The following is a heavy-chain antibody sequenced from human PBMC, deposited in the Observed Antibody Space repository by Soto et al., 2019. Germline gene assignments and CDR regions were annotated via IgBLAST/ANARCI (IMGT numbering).Heavy chain of an antibody. CDR3: ARGGGGSRYAFDI. V-gene: IGHV4-59*01. CDR2: IYYSGST. J-gene: IGHJ3*02. Sequence: SETLSLTCTVSGGSISSYYWSWIRQPPGKGLEWIGYIYYSGSTNYNPSLKSRVTISVDTSKNQFSLKLSSVTAADTAVYYCARGGGGSRYAFDIWGQGTMVTVSS. CDR1: GGSISSYY. D-gene: IGHD3-16*01.